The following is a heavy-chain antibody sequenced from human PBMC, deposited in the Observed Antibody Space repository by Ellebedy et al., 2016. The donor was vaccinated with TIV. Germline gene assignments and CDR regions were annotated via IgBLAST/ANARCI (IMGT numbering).Heavy chain of an antibody. D-gene: IGHD2-21*02. CDR2: ISGSGDTT. V-gene: IGHV3-23*01. J-gene: IGHJ4*02. CDR1: GFTFSSSA. Sequence: GESLKISCAASGFTFSSSAVSWVRQAPGEGLQWVSVISGSGDTTYYADSVKGRFTISRDNSRNTLYLQMNSLRVEDTAVYYCAKGGLGAFCDGDCWGYWGQGTLVTVSS. CDR3: AKGGLGAFCDGDCWGY.